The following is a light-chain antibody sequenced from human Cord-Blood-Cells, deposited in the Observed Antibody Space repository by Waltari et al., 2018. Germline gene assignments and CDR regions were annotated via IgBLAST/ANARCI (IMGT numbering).Light chain of an antibody. CDR1: QSVRSY. CDR3: QQRSNWPPWT. J-gene: IGKJ1*01. V-gene: IGKV3-11*01. CDR2: DAS. Sequence: IVLTQSPATLSLSPGERATLSCRASQSVRSYLPWYQQKPGQAPRPLIYDASNRATGIPARFSGSGSETDFTLNISSLEPEDFAVYYCQQRSNWPPWTFGQGTKVEIK.